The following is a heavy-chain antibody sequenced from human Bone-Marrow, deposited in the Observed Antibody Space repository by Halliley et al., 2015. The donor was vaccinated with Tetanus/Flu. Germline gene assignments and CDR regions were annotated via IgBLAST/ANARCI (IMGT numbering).Heavy chain of an antibody. CDR3: AKDFWGYTFDY. Sequence: GLEWVSGIGSDSNTHYADSAKGRFTISRDVSTSTLYLQMNSLRAEDTAVYYCAKDFWGYTFDYWGQGTLVTVSS. D-gene: IGHD3-16*01. CDR2: IGSDSNT. V-gene: IGHV3-23*01. J-gene: IGHJ4*02.